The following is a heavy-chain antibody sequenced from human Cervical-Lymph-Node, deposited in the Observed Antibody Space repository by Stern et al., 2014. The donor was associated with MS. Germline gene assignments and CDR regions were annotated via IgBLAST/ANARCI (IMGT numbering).Heavy chain of an antibody. D-gene: IGHD4-17*01. V-gene: IGHV1-69*01. CDR2: IIPIFGTA. CDR1: GGTFSSYA. Sequence: VQLLESGAEVKKPGSSVKVSCKASGGTFSSYAISWVRQAPGQGLAWMGGIIPIFGTANYAQKFQGRVTITADESTSTAYMELSSLRSEDTAVYYCARCAYGDYWFDPWGQGTLVTVSS. CDR3: ARCAYGDYWFDP. J-gene: IGHJ5*02.